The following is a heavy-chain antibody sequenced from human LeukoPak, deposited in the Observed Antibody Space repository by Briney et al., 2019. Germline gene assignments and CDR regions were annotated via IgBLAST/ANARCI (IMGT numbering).Heavy chain of an antibody. CDR2: ISVNNGNA. D-gene: IGHD1-1*01. CDR3: ARQQYRQLDY. CDR1: GYSFNNYG. J-gene: IGHJ4*02. Sequence: ASVKVSCKASGYSFNNYGISWVRQAPGQGLEWMGWISVNNGNANYAQRFQGRVTMTTDTSTSTAYMELRSLTSDDMAVYFCARQQYRQLDYWGQGTLVIVSS. V-gene: IGHV1-18*03.